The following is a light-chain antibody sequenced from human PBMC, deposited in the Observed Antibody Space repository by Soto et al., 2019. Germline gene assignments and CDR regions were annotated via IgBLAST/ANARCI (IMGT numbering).Light chain of an antibody. V-gene: IGLV1-44*01. Sequence: QSVLTQPPSASGTPGQRVTISCSGSNSNIGGNTVHWYQQLPGTAPKLLIYDDDQRPSGVPDRFSGSKSGTSASLAISGLQYEDEADYYCATWDDSLIRVVFGGGTKLTVL. J-gene: IGLJ2*01. CDR2: DDD. CDR1: NSNIGGNT. CDR3: ATWDDSLIRVV.